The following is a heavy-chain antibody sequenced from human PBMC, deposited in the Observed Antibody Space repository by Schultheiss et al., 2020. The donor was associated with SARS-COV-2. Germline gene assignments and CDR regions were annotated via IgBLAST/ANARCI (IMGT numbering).Heavy chain of an antibody. CDR1: GFTFTRYA. CDR2: IRSKAYGGTT. J-gene: IGHJ6*03. CDR3: TSFYDFWSGPLFDYYYMDV. V-gene: IGHV3-49*03. D-gene: IGHD3-3*01. Sequence: GGSLRLSCAASGFTFTRYAMRWFRQAPGKGLEWVGFIRSKAYGGTTEYAASVKGRFTISRDDSKSIAYLQMNSLKTEDTAVYYCTSFYDFWSGPLFDYYYMDVWGKGTTVTVSS.